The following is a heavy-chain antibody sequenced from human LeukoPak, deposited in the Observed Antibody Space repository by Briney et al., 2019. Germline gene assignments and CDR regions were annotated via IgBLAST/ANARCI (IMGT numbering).Heavy chain of an antibody. J-gene: IGHJ4*02. D-gene: IGHD6-19*01. V-gene: IGHV7-4-1*02. CDR1: GYTFTSYA. CDR2: INTNTGYP. Sequence: GASVKVSCKASGYTFTSYAMNWVRQAPGQGLEWMGWINTNTGYPTYAQGFTGRFVFSLDTSVSTAYLQISSLKAEDTAVYYCARGHPDSSGWYVYFDYWGQGTLVTVSS. CDR3: ARGHPDSSGWYVYFDY.